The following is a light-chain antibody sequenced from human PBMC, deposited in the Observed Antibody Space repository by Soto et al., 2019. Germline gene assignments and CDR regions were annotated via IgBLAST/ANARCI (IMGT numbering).Light chain of an antibody. J-gene: IGKJ5*01. CDR2: DAS. V-gene: IGKV3D-20*01. CDR1: QSVSSSY. Sequence: EIVLTQSPATLSSSPGERATLSCGASQSVSSSYLAWYQQKPGLAPRLLIYDASSRATGIPDRFSGSGSGTDFTLTISRLEAEDFAVYYCQQYGSSPQITFGQGTRLEIK. CDR3: QQYGSSPQIT.